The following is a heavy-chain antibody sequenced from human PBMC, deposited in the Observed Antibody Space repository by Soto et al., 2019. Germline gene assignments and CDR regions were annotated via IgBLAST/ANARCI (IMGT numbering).Heavy chain of an antibody. CDR3: ARVVIVEQWLVLDY. Sequence: ASVKVSCKASGYTFTSYGISWVRQAPGQGLEWMGWISAYNGNTNYAQKLQGRVTMTTDTSTSTAYMELRSLRSDDTAVYYCARVVIVEQWLVLDYWGQGTLVTVSS. CDR2: ISAYNGNT. D-gene: IGHD6-19*01. V-gene: IGHV1-18*01. CDR1: GYTFTSYG. J-gene: IGHJ4*02.